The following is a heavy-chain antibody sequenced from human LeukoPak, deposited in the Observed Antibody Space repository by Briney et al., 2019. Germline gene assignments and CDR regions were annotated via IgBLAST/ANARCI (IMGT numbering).Heavy chain of an antibody. D-gene: IGHD3-22*01. Sequence: PGGSLRLSCAASGFTFSDYYMSWIRQAPGKGLEWVSYISSSGSTIYYADSVKGRFTISRDNAKNSLYLQMNSLRAEDTAVYYCARIYDSSGDRVYFDYWGQGTLVTVSS. CDR1: GFTFSDYY. J-gene: IGHJ4*02. CDR2: ISSSGSTI. CDR3: ARIYDSSGDRVYFDY. V-gene: IGHV3-11*04.